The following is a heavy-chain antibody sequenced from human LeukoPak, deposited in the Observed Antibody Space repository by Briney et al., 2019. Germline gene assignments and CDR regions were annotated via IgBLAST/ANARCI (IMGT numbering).Heavy chain of an antibody. CDR3: AKFKWELPY. CDR1: GFTFSSYS. CDR2: ISSSSSTI. V-gene: IGHV3-48*01. D-gene: IGHD1-26*01. Sequence: GGSLRLSCAASGFTFSSYSMNWVRQAPGKGLEWVSYISSSSSTIYYAGSVKGRFTISRDNAMNSLYLQMNSLRAEDTAVYYCAKFKWELPYWGQGTLVTVSS. J-gene: IGHJ4*02.